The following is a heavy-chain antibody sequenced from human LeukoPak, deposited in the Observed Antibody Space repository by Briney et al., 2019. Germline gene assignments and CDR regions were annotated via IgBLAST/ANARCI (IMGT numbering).Heavy chain of an antibody. Sequence: TSETLSLTCAVYGGSFSGYYWSWIRQPPGKGLEWIGEINHSGSTNYNPSLKSRVTISVDTSKNQFSLKLSSVTAADTAVYYCARGRPDCTNGVCPFDYWGQGTLVTVSS. J-gene: IGHJ4*02. V-gene: IGHV4-34*01. CDR3: ARGRPDCTNGVCPFDY. CDR1: GGSFSGYY. CDR2: INHSGST. D-gene: IGHD2-8*01.